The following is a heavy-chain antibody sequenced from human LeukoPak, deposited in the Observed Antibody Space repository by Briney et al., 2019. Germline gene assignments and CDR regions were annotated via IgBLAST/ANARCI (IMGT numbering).Heavy chain of an antibody. CDR3: AKPRPPWATVTPFDY. D-gene: IGHD4-17*01. J-gene: IGHJ4*02. CDR1: GFSFSNYG. V-gene: IGHV3-30*18. CDR2: LSYDGRKK. Sequence: GGSLRLSCAASGFSFSNYGMHWVRQAPGKGLEWVSVLSYDGRKKDYADSVKGRFTISRDNSKNTLYLQINSLRHEDTAVYYCAKPRPPWATVTPFDYWGRGTLVTVSS.